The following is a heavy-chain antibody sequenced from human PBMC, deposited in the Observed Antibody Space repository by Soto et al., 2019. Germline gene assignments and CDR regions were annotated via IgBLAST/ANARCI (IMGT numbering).Heavy chain of an antibody. V-gene: IGHV3-33*01. CDR3: ARDTPWHSSSSRVTGFDY. J-gene: IGHJ4*02. D-gene: IGHD6-6*01. Sequence: GGSLRLSCAASGFTFSSYGMHWVRQAPGKGLEWVAVIWYDGSNKYYADSVKGRFTISRDNSKNTLYLQMNSLRAEDTAVYYCARDTPWHSSSSRVTGFDYWGQGTLVTVSS. CDR2: IWYDGSNK. CDR1: GFTFSSYG.